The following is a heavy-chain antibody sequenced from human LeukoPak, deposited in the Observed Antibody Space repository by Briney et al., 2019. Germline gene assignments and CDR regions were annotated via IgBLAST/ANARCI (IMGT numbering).Heavy chain of an antibody. D-gene: IGHD3-10*01. CDR2: LSNTGIDT. J-gene: IGHJ6*02. V-gene: IGHV3-23*01. CDR3: AKVPYSDYGSGRPPFMDV. CDR1: GFIFSNYA. Sequence: PGGSLRLSCAASGFIFSNYAMSWVRQAPGKGLEWVSTLSNTGIDTYYAGSVKGRFTISRDNYENTLFLQMNYLRAEDTAIYYCAKVPYSDYGSGRPPFMDVWGQGTTVAVS.